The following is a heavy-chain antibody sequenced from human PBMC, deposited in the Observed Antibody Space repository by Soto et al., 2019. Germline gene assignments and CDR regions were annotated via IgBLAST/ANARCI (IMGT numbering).Heavy chain of an antibody. CDR1: NGSISSSNW. CDR3: ARDLRLGYFDY. J-gene: IGHJ4*02. D-gene: IGHD3-16*01. CDR2: IYHSGST. V-gene: IGHV4-4*02. Sequence: SETLSLTCAVSNGSISSSNWWSWVRQPPGKGLEWIGQIYHSGSTNYNPSLKSRVTISVDKSKNQFSLKLSSVTAADTAVYYCARDLRLGYFDYWGQGTLVTVSS.